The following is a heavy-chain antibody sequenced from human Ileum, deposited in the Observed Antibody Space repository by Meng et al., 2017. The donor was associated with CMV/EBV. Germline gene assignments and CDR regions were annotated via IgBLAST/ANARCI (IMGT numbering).Heavy chain of an antibody. CDR3: ARGKDDYGYNVGFNY. Sequence: ASGLSFSRYSMDWVRQAPGKGLEWVSSISSNGNDIHYADSVGGRFTISRDDAKKSLYLQMNSLRDDDTAVYYCARGKDDYGYNVGFNYWGQGTLVT. V-gene: IGHV3-21*01. CDR2: ISSNGNDI. D-gene: IGHD4-17*01. J-gene: IGHJ4*02. CDR1: GLSFSRYS.